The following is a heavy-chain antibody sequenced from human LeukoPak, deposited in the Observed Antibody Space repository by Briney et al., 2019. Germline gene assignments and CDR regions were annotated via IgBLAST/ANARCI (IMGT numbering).Heavy chain of an antibody. D-gene: IGHD1-26*01. J-gene: IGHJ5*02. CDR1: GYTFTGYY. CDR3: ARGGVGATTYVWFDP. Sequence: ASVNVSCKASGYTFTGYYMHWVRQAPGQGLECMGLINPSGGSTSYAQKFQGRVTMTRDMSTSTVYMELSSLRSEDTAVYYCARGGVGATTYVWFDPWGQGTLVTVSS. V-gene: IGHV1-46*01. CDR2: INPSGGST.